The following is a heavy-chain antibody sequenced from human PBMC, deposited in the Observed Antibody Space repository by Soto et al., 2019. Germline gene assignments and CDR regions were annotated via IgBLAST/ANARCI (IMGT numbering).Heavy chain of an antibody. D-gene: IGHD5-12*01. CDR1: GFNVMSYW. Sequence: GGSLRLYCADSGFNVMSYWMSWVRQAPGKGLEWVASIKDDGSEIYYLQSVRGRFTISRDSAGNALHLAMNYMSAEDTGVYFCARDIGFDYVNWGQGTLVTVSS. J-gene: IGHJ4*02. CDR3: ARDIGFDYVN. CDR2: IKDDGSEI. V-gene: IGHV3-7*01.